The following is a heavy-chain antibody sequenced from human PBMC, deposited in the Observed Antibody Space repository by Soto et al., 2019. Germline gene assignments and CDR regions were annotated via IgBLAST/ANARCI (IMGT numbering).Heavy chain of an antibody. Sequence: EVQLVESGGGLVQPGGSLRLSCAASGFTFSSSSMNWVRQAPGKGLEWISYISSSSSTIYYADSVKGRFTISRDNAKNSLYLQTNSLRAEDTAVYYCARAYGTGARTDYWGQGTLVTVSS. CDR3: ARAYGTGARTDY. CDR2: ISSSSSTI. CDR1: GFTFSSSS. V-gene: IGHV3-48*01. J-gene: IGHJ4*02. D-gene: IGHD1-1*01.